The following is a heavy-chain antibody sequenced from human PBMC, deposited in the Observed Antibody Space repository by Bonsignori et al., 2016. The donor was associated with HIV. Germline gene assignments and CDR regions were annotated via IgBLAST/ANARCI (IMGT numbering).Heavy chain of an antibody. D-gene: IGHD1-26*01. CDR2: IYHSGST. CDR1: GYSISSGYY. V-gene: IGHV4-38-2*01. J-gene: IGHJ3*02. CDR3: ARLGIGGSYPELGAFDI. Sequence: SETLSLTCAVSGYSISSGYYWGWIRQPPGKGLEWIGSIYHSGSTYYNPSLKSRVTISVDTSKNQFSLKLSSVTAADTAVYYCARLGIGGSYPELGAFDIWGQGTMVTVSS.